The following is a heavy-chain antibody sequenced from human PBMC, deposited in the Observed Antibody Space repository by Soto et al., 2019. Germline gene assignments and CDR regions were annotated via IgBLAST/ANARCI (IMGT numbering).Heavy chain of an antibody. CDR1: GFTFSSYG. Sequence: QVQLVESGGGVVQPGRSLRLSCAASGFTFSSYGMHWVRQAPGKGLEWVAVISYDGSNKYYADSVKGRFTISRDNSKNTLYLQMNSLRAEETDVYYCAKAYRLEEWGQGTLVTVSS. J-gene: IGHJ4*02. CDR2: ISYDGSNK. V-gene: IGHV3-30*18. CDR3: AKAYRLEE.